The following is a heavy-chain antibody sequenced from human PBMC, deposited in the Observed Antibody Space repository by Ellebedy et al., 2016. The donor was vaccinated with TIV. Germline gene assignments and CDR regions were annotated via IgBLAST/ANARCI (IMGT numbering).Heavy chain of an antibody. J-gene: IGHJ3*02. CDR3: AKDLRIALIEDACDI. CDR1: GGSVSSTRYY. CDR2: VYYSGSP. V-gene: IGHV4-39*02. Sequence: MPSETLSLTCSVSGGSVSSTRYYWAWIRQPPGKGLEYIGSVYYSGSPYYNPSFKSRVTLSADTSKNQFSLNLRTVTAADTAVYYCAKDLRIALIEDACDIWGQGTMVTVSS. D-gene: IGHD3-22*01.